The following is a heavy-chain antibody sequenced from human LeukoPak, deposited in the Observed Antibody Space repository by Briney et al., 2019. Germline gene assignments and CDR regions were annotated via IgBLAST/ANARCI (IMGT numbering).Heavy chain of an antibody. CDR3: TTWGKGLRFLEWLIGSDAFDI. CDR1: GFTFSNAW. J-gene: IGHJ3*02. CDR2: IKSKTDGGTT. D-gene: IGHD3-3*01. Sequence: GGSLRLSCAASGFTFSNAWMSWVRQAPGKGLEWVGRIKSKTDGGTTDYAAPVKGRFTISRDDSKNTLYLQMNSLKTEDTAVYYCTTWGKGLRFLEWLIGSDAFDIWGQGTMVTVSS. V-gene: IGHV3-15*01.